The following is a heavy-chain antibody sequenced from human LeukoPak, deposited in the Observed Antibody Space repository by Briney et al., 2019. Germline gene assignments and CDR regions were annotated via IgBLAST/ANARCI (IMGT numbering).Heavy chain of an antibody. CDR3: AKKGSKGPLGRDYYMDV. J-gene: IGHJ6*03. CDR2: ISGSGGST. CDR1: GFTFSSYA. V-gene: IGHV3-23*01. Sequence: GGSLRLSCAASGFTFSSYAMSWVRQAPGKGLEWVSAISGSGGSTHYADSVKGRFTISRDNSKNTLYLQMNSLRAEDTAVYYCAKKGSKGPLGRDYYMDVWGKGTTVTVSS. D-gene: IGHD7-27*01.